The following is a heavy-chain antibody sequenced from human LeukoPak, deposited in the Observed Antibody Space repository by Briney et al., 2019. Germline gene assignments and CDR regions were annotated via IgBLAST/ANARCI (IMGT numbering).Heavy chain of an antibody. Sequence: PGGSLRLSCAASGFTFSSYGMHWVRQAPGKGLEWVAVIWYGGSNKYYADSLKGRFTISRDNSKNTLYLQMNSLRAEDTAVYYCARDYDILTGQFDYWGQGTLVTVSS. CDR3: ARDYDILTGQFDY. V-gene: IGHV3-33*08. CDR2: IWYGGSNK. D-gene: IGHD3-9*01. CDR1: GFTFSSYG. J-gene: IGHJ4*02.